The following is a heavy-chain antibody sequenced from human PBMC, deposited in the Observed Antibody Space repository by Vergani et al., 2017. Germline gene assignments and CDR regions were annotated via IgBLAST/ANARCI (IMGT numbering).Heavy chain of an antibody. CDR1: GFTFQAFA. V-gene: IGHV3-9*01. D-gene: IGHD3-16*01. CDR2: IDRNYGVK. Sequence: VEAGGGLVQPGGSLRLSCTASGFTFQAFAFHWVRQVSGRGLEWVSGIDRNYGVKNGNSFEGRFSISRDNAKKAVCLQMNNLRHEDTALYFCVKDKDYDADGPFDLWGRGTLVTVSS. CDR3: VKDKDYDADGPFDL. J-gene: IGHJ2*01.